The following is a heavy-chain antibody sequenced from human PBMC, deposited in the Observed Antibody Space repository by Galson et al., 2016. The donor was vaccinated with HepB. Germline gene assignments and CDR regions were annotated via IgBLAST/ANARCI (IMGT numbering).Heavy chain of an antibody. J-gene: IGHJ4*02. CDR1: GCTLDRLA. D-gene: IGHD3-3*01. CDR3: ATPVTYYDEWIGSPPFDF. Sequence: SVKVSCKASGCTLDRLAIGWVRQAPGQGLEMVGTVILASGISNYGRRFQGRATITADNSTATAFMELSCLTFDDTAIYYCATPVTYYDEWIGSPPFDFWGQGTLVTVSS. V-gene: IGHV1-69*04. CDR2: VILASGIS.